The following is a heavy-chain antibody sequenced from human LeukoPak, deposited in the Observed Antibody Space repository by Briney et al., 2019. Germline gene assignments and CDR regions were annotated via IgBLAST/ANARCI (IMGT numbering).Heavy chain of an antibody. V-gene: IGHV3-23*01. J-gene: IGHJ4*02. CDR1: GFTFSNYA. Sequence: GGSLRLSCAASGFTFSNYAMSWVRQAPGKGLEWVSCVSGSGGRGATYYTDSVKGRFTISRDNAKNTMYLQMNSLSGEDTAIYYCAKDIAASGLPRIFDFWGQGTLVTVSS. CDR3: AKDIAASGLPRIFDF. CDR2: VSGSGGRGAT. D-gene: IGHD6-13*01.